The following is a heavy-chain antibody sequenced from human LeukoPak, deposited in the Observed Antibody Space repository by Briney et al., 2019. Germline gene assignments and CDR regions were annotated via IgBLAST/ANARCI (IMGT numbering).Heavy chain of an antibody. D-gene: IGHD5-24*01. V-gene: IGHV1-46*01. CDR1: GGTFSRYA. Sequence: ASVKVSCKASGGTFSRYATSRVRQAPGQGLEWMGIMNPSGGSTSYAQKFEGRVTMTRDTSTSTVYMELSSLRSEDTAVYYCARGTRDGYNPEYYFDYWGQGTLVTVSS. J-gene: IGHJ4*02. CDR3: ARGTRDGYNPEYYFDY. CDR2: MNPSGGST.